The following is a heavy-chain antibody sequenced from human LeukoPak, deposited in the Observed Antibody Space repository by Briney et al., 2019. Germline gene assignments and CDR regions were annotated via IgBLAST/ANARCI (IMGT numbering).Heavy chain of an antibody. CDR2: ISGSGGST. J-gene: IGHJ4*02. CDR3: AKDLADFASMIVPGDY. D-gene: IGHD3-22*01. V-gene: IGHV3-23*01. Sequence: PGGSLRLSCAASGVTFSNIWMYWVRQAPGKGLEWVSAISGSGGSTYYADSVKGRFAISRDNSKNTLYLQMHTLRAEDTAVYYCAKDLADFASMIVPGDYWGQGTLVTVSS. CDR1: GVTFSNIW.